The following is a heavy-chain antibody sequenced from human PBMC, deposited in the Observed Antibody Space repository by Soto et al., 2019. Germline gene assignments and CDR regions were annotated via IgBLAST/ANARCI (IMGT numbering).Heavy chain of an antibody. J-gene: IGHJ4*02. Sequence: QVQLVQSGAEVKKPGASVKVSCKVSGYTLTELSMHWVRQAPGKGLEWMGGFDPEDGETIYAQKFQGRVTRNEDTSTDTAYMELSSLRSEDTSVYYCATTGLLSDYWCQGTLVTVSS. CDR1: GYTLTELS. V-gene: IGHV1-24*01. D-gene: IGHD2-15*01. CDR2: FDPEDGET. CDR3: ATTGLLSDY.